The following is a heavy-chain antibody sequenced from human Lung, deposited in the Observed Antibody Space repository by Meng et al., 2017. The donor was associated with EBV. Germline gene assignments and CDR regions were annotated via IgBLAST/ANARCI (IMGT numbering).Heavy chain of an antibody. CDR1: GGSISTPGYY. J-gene: IGHJ5*02. CDR3: VRSSGWVKTGFDP. CDR2: IGHAGAL. V-gene: IGHV4-39*01. D-gene: IGHD6-19*01. Sequence: QPQPKGPGPGLVKPPEPLLPTCTVSGGSISTPGYYWGWIRQPPGKGLEWIGSIGHAGALYYTPSLKSRVTVSIDTSANQFFLTLTSVTAADTAIYYCVRSSGWVKTGFDPWGQGTLVTVSS.